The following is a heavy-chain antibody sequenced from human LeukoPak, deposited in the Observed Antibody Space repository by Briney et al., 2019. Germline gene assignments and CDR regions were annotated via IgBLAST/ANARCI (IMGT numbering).Heavy chain of an antibody. V-gene: IGHV3-48*03. CDR1: GFTFSSYE. CDR2: ISSSGSTI. J-gene: IGHJ5*02. Sequence: GGSLRLSCAASGFTFSSYEMNWVRQAPGKGLEGVSYISSSGSTIYYADSVKGRFTISRDNAKNSLYLQMNSLRAEDTAVYYCARGGYCSGGSCRWFDPWGQGTLVTVSS. D-gene: IGHD2-15*01. CDR3: ARGGYCSGGSCRWFDP.